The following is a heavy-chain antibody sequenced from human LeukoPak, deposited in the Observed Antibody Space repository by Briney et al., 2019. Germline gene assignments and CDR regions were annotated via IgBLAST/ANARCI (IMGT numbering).Heavy chain of an antibody. Sequence: ASVKVSCKASGYTFTSYDINWVRQATGQGLEWMGWMNPNSGNTGYAQKFQGRVTMTRNTSISTAYMELSSLRSEDTAVYYCARKDSSSWYSVDYWGQGTLVTVSS. D-gene: IGHD6-13*01. CDR2: MNPNSGNT. CDR1: GYTFTSYD. J-gene: IGHJ4*02. CDR3: ARKDSSSWYSVDY. V-gene: IGHV1-8*01.